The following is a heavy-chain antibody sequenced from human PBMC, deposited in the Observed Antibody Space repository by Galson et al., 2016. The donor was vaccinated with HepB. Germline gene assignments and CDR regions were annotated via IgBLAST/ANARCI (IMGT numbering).Heavy chain of an antibody. CDR1: GFAFSNSA. V-gene: IGHV3-23*01. CDR3: AVWLQAHFDY. CDR2: ISPGRPNT. Sequence: SLRLSCAASGFAFSNSAMGWIRQVPGKGLEWVSTISPGRPNTHYADFVWSRFTISRDDAKDTVFLHMYSLRDEDTAVYYCAVWLQAHFDYWGQGTLVTVSS. D-gene: IGHD5-24*01. J-gene: IGHJ4*02.